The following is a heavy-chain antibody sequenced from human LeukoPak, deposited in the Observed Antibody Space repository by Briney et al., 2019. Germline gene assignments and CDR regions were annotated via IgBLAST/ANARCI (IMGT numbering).Heavy chain of an antibody. CDR2: ISRSSSYT. CDR3: ARDPDGAAPLDY. CDR1: GFTVSSNY. J-gene: IGHJ4*02. D-gene: IGHD4/OR15-4a*01. V-gene: IGHV3-11*06. Sequence: GGSLRLSCAASGFTVSSNYMSWIRQAPGKGLEWISYISRSSSYTNYADSVKGRFTISRDNAKNSLYLQMNSLRAEDTAVYYCARDPDGAAPLDYWGQGTLVTVSS.